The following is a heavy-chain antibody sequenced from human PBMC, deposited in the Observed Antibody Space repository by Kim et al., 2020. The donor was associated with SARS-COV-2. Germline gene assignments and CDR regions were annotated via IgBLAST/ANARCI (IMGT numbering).Heavy chain of an antibody. J-gene: IGHJ6*03. Sequence: GGSLRLSCAASGFTVSSNYMSWVRQAPGKGLEWVSVIYSGSSTYYADSVKGRFTISRDNSKNTLYLQMNSLRAEDTAVYYCARAEGDYYYYYYMDVWGKGTTVTVSS. V-gene: IGHV3-66*01. CDR3: ARAEGDYYYYYYMDV. CDR1: GFTVSSNY. D-gene: IGHD3-16*01. CDR2: IYSGSST.